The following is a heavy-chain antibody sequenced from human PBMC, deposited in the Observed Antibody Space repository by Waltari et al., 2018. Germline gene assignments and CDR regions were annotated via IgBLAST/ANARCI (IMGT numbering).Heavy chain of an antibody. Sequence: EVQLLESAGGLVQPGEALRPSCAASGFSFMGFAMSGVRQAPGEGLGAVAAIGGGGDTPSDADSVKGRFDTVRGNSRDTVYLQMNRLRVDVSAVYYCAKGSRGYTNYFFDSWGQGTLVSVSS. J-gene: IGHJ4*02. V-gene: IGHV3-23*01. CDR3: AKGSRGYTNYFFDS. CDR2: IGGGGDTP. CDR1: GFSFMGFA. D-gene: IGHD3-16*02.